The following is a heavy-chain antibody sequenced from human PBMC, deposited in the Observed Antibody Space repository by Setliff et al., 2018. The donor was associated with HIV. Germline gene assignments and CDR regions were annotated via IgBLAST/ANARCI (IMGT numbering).Heavy chain of an antibody. CDR1: GGSISSSGYF. V-gene: IGHV4-30-4*08. Sequence: LSLTCTVSGGSISSSGYFWSWIRQPPGKGLEWIGFIYSSGSAYYNPSLKSRITISVDTSKNQFSLKLSSVTATDRAVYYCARGRDSSWSYGMDVWGQGTTVTVSS. CDR3: ARGRDSSWSYGMDV. D-gene: IGHD6-13*01. CDR2: IYSSGSA. J-gene: IGHJ6*02.